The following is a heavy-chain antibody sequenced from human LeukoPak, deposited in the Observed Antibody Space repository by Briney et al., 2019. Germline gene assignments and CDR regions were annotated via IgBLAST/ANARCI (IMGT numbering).Heavy chain of an antibody. CDR1: GFTFSTYW. CDR3: ARDAYCSTTSCKEYFDL. CDR2: IKPDGSDK. V-gene: IGHV3-7*01. J-gene: IGHJ2*01. D-gene: IGHD2-2*01. Sequence: GSLRLSCAASGFTFSTYWMSWVRQAPGKGLEWVATIKPDGSDKFYVDSVKGRFTISRDNPKNSLYLQMNSLRAEDTAVYYCARDAYCSTTSCKEYFDLWGRGTLVTVSS.